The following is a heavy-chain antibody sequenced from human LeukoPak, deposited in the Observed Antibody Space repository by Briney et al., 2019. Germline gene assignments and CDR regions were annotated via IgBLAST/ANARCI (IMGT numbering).Heavy chain of an antibody. CDR1: GYTFTGYY. D-gene: IGHD3-22*01. V-gene: IGHV1-2*02. J-gene: IGHJ4*02. CDR2: INPNSGGT. Sequence: ASVKVSCKASGYTFTGYYMHWVRQAPGQGLEWMGWINPNSGGTNYAQKFQGRVTMTRDTSISTAYMELSRLRSDDTAVYYCAREDYYDSSGGFDYWGQGTLVTVSS. CDR3: AREDYYDSSGGFDY.